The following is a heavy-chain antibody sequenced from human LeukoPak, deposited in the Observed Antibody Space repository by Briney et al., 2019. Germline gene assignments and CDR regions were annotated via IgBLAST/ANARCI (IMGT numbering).Heavy chain of an antibody. CDR2: ISGSGGTT. CDR3: AKDGSSGIAAAADVFAI. D-gene: IGHD6-13*01. V-gene: IGHV3-23*01. Sequence: GGSLRLSCAASGFTFSSYALSWVRQAPGKGLEWVSVISGSGGTTSYADSVKGRFTISRDNSKNTLYLQMNSLRAEDTALYYCAKDGSSGIAAAADVFAIWGQGTTVIVSS. J-gene: IGHJ3*02. CDR1: GFTFSSYA.